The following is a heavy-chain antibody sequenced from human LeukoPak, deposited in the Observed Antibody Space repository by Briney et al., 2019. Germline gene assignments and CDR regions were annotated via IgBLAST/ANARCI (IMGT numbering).Heavy chain of an antibody. J-gene: IGHJ4*02. V-gene: IGHV4-61*02. Sequence: PSQTLSLTCTVSGGSISSGSYYWSWIRQPAGKGLEWIGRIYTSGSTNYNPSLKSRVTISVDTSKNQFSLKLSSVTAADTAVHYCARVTTGGYYNCWGQGTLVTVPS. CDR1: GGSISSGSYY. D-gene: IGHD3-3*01. CDR3: ARVTTGGYYNC. CDR2: IYTSGST.